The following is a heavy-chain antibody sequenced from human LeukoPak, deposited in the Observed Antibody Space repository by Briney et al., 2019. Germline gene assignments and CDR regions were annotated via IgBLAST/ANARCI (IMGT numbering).Heavy chain of an antibody. CDR1: GFTFSSYG. D-gene: IGHD3-10*01. CDR3: ARETMVRGGMGY. J-gene: IGHJ4*02. Sequence: GGSLRLSCAASGFTFSSYGIHWVRRAPGKGLVGVSHINSDGSSTSYADSVKGRFTSSRDNAKNTLYLQMNSLRAEDTAVYYCARETMVRGGMGYWGQGTLVTVSS. CDR2: INSDGSST. V-gene: IGHV3-74*01.